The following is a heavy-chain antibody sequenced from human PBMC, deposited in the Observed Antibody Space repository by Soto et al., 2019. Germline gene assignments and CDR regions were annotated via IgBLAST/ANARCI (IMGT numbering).Heavy chain of an antibody. CDR1: GFTFSSYG. CDR2: ISYDGSNK. Sequence: GGSLRLSCAASGFTFSSYGMHWVRQAPGKGLEWVAVISYDGSNKYYADSVKGRFTISRDNSKNTLYLQMNSLRAEDTAVYYCAKDRSGGSSSYYYYGMDVWGQGTTVTVSS. CDR3: AKDRSGGSSSYYYYGMDV. V-gene: IGHV3-30*18. D-gene: IGHD6-6*01. J-gene: IGHJ6*02.